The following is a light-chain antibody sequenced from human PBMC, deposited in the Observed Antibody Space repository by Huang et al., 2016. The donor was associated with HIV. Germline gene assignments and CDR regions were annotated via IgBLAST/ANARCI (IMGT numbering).Light chain of an antibody. CDR1: QAISHY. V-gene: IGKV1-39*01. Sequence: DIQMTQSPSSLSASVGDRVTFTCRASQAISHYLNWYQQKPGQAPKLLIDAISTLQSGVPSRFSGSGSGTDFALTITNLQPEDFATYYCQQTYNTPPWTFGQGTKVEIK. CDR3: QQTYNTPPWT. J-gene: IGKJ1*01. CDR2: AIS.